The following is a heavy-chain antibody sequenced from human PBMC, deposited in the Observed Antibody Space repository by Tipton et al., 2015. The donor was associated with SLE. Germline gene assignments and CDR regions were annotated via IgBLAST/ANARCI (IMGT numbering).Heavy chain of an antibody. Sequence: TLSLTCTVSGGSISSYYWSWIRQPAGGGLEWIGRIYTNENTNYNPSLKSRVTMSVDTSKNHFSLKLISVTAADTAVYYCARIIAGPGDAFDVWGQGTMVAASS. CDR2: IYTNENT. CDR3: ARIIAGPGDAFDV. V-gene: IGHV4-4*07. CDR1: GGSISSYY. J-gene: IGHJ3*01.